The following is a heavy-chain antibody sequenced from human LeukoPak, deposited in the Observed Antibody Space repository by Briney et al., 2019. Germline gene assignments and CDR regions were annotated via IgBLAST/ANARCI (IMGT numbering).Heavy chain of an antibody. Sequence: PGGSLRLSCAASGFTFSSYAMSWVRQAPGKGLEWVSAISGSGGSTYYADSVKGRFTISRDNSKNTLHLQVNSLRAEDTAVYYCANSVDLAYCGGDCPDAFDIWGQGTMVTVSS. D-gene: IGHD2-21*02. CDR1: GFTFSSYA. CDR2: ISGSGGST. V-gene: IGHV3-23*01. J-gene: IGHJ3*02. CDR3: ANSVDLAYCGGDCPDAFDI.